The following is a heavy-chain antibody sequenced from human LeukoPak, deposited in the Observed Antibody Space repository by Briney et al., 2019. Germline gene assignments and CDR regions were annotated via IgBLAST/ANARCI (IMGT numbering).Heavy chain of an antibody. CDR1: GFTFSSYA. D-gene: IGHD5-18*01. J-gene: IGHJ6*03. CDR3: AKDYTAMVNYYMDV. CDR2: ISGSAGST. Sequence: QAGGSLRVSCAVSGFTFSSYAMSWVRQAPGKGLEWVSAISGSAGSTYYADSVKGRFTISRDNSKNTLYLQMNRLRVEDTAVYYCAKDYTAMVNYYMDVWGKGTTVTVSS. V-gene: IGHV3-23*01.